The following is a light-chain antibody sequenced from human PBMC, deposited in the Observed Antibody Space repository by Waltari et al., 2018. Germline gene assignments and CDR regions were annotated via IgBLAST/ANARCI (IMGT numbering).Light chain of an antibody. J-gene: IGKJ1*01. CDR2: GAS. V-gene: IGKV3-20*01. CDR1: QSVSRT. CDR3: QHYVRLPVT. Sequence: EIVLTPSPGTLSLSPVQRATLSCRASQSVSRTLAWYQQKPGQAPRLLIYGASNRATGIPDRFSGSGSGTDFSLTISRLEPEDFAVYYCQHYVRLPVTFGQGTKVEIK.